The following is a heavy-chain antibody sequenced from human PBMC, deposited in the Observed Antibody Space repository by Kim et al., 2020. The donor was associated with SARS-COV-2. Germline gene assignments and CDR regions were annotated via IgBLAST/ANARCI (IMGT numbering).Heavy chain of an antibody. CDR2: VSAYNGNT. CDR3: ARDYRDYYDSSNYYYFWYFDL. J-gene: IGHJ2*01. Sequence: ASVKVSCKASGFTFTNYAFTWVRQAPGQGLEWMGWVSAYNGNTNYAQKVQGRVTMTTDASTSTAYMELRSLRSDDTAMYYCARDYRDYYDSSNYYYFWYFDLWGRGTLVTVSS. CDR1: GFTFTNYA. D-gene: IGHD3-22*01. V-gene: IGHV1-18*04.